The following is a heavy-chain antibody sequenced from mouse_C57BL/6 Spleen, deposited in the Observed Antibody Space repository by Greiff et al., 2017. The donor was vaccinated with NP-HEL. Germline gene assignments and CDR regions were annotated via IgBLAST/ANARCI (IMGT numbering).Heavy chain of an antibody. CDR3: TIYDYDEAYYYAMDY. D-gene: IGHD2-4*01. CDR1: GFTFSSYA. Sequence: EVQVVESGEGLVKPGGSLKLSCAASGFTFSSYAMSWVRQTPEKRLEWVAYISSGGDYIYYADTVKGRFTISRDNARNTLYLQMSSLKSEDTAMYYCTIYDYDEAYYYAMDYWGQGTSVTVSS. V-gene: IGHV5-9-1*02. CDR2: ISSGGDYI. J-gene: IGHJ4*01.